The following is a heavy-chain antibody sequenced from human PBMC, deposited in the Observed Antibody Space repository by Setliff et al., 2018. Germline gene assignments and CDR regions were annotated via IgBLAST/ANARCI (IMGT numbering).Heavy chain of an antibody. CDR1: GFTFSNAW. Sequence: PGGSLRLSCAASGFTFSNAWMSWVRQAPGKGLEWIGHIKSKTDGGPTDYAAPVKGRFTISRDDSKNTLYLQMNSLKTEDTAIYYCVKLVPQAISSDPWGQGTLVTVSS. V-gene: IGHV3-15*01. D-gene: IGHD3-10*01. CDR2: IKSKTDGGPT. J-gene: IGHJ5*02. CDR3: VKLVPQAISSDP.